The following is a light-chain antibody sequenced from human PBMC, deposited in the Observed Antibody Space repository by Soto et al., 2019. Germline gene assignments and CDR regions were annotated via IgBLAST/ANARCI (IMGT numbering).Light chain of an antibody. V-gene: IGLV2-14*03. Sequence: QSALTQPAFVSGSPRQSITISCTGTSSDVGGYNYVSWYQQHPGKAPKLMIYDVNNRPSGVSNRFSGSKSGNTASLTISGLQSEDEADYYCSSYTSINTVIFGGGTKLTVL. CDR3: SSYTSINTVI. J-gene: IGLJ2*01. CDR2: DVN. CDR1: SSDVGGYNY.